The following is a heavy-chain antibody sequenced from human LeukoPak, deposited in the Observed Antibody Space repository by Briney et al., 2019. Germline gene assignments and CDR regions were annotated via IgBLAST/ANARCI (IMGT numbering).Heavy chain of an antibody. CDR1: GFTFSSYA. Sequence: PGGSLRLSCAASGFTFSSYAMSWVRQAPGKGLDWVSAISGSGGSTYYADSVKGRFTISRDNSKNTLYLQMNSLRAEDTAVYYCAKDLTGDYYDSSAFDYWGQGTLVTVSS. D-gene: IGHD3-22*01. CDR3: AKDLTGDYYDSSAFDY. V-gene: IGHV3-23*01. J-gene: IGHJ4*02. CDR2: ISGSGGST.